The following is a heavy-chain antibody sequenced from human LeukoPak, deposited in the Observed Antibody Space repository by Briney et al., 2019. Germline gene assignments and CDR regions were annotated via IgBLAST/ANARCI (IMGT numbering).Heavy chain of an antibody. CDR2: ISWNSGSI. CDR3: ARVIREGIAVAGGAFDI. CDR1: GFTFDDYA. Sequence: GGSLRLSCAASGFTFDDYAMHWVRQAPGKGLEWVSGISWNSGSIGYADSVKGRFTISRDNAKNSLYLQMNSLRAEDTALYYCARVIREGIAVAGGAFDIWGQGTMVTVSS. V-gene: IGHV3-9*01. J-gene: IGHJ3*02. D-gene: IGHD6-19*01.